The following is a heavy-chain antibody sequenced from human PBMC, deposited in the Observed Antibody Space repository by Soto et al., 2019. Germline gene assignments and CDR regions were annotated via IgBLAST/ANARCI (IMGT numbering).Heavy chain of an antibody. D-gene: IGHD3-3*01. J-gene: IGHJ4*02. V-gene: IGHV3-30-3*01. Sequence: PGGSLRLSCAASGFTFSTYAMHWVRQAPGKGLEWVAVISYDGSNKHYADSVKGRFTISRDNSKNTLYLQMNSLRAEDTAVYYCARDKRDLRFLEWSYYFDYWGQGTLVTVSS. CDR1: GFTFSTYA. CDR2: ISYDGSNK. CDR3: ARDKRDLRFLEWSYYFDY.